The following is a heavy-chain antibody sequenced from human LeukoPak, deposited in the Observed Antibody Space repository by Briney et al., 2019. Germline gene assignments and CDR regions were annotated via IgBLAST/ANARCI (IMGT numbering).Heavy chain of an antibody. Sequence: PGGSLRLSCAASGFTFSDYYMSWIRQAPGKGLEWVSYISSSGSTTYYADSVKGRFTISRDSARNSLFLQMNSLRAEDTAVYYCASDISDRWFYYWGQGTLVTVSS. J-gene: IGHJ4*02. D-gene: IGHD2-15*01. CDR3: ASDISDRWFYY. CDR1: GFTFSDYY. CDR2: ISSSGSTT. V-gene: IGHV3-11*01.